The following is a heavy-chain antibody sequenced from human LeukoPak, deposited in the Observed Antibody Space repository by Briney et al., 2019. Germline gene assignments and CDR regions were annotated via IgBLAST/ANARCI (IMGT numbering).Heavy chain of an antibody. D-gene: IGHD4-17*01. CDR2: ISGSGGST. Sequence: GGSLRLSCAASGFTFSSYALSWVRQAPGKGLEWVSAISGSGGSTYYADSVKGRFTISRDNSKNTLYLQMNSLRAEDTAVYYCARGEDGDSYRYWGQGTLVTVSS. J-gene: IGHJ4*02. CDR1: GFTFSSYA. V-gene: IGHV3-23*01. CDR3: ARGEDGDSYRY.